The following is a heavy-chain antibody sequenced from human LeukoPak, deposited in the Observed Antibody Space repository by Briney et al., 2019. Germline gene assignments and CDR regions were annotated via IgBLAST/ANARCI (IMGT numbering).Heavy chain of an antibody. CDR1: GGSIRSYY. D-gene: IGHD6-19*01. CDR3: ARVGSSGWSFDY. Sequence: SETLSLTCTVSGGSIRSYYWVWIRQPPGKGLEWIGYIYYSGSTNYNPSLKSRVTISVDTSKNQFSLRLSSVTAADTAVYYCARVGSSGWSFDYWGQGTLVTVSS. J-gene: IGHJ4*02. CDR2: IYYSGST. V-gene: IGHV4-59*01.